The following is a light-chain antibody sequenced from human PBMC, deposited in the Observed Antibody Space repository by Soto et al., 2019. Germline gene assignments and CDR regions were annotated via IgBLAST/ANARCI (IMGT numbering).Light chain of an antibody. V-gene: IGKV3-20*01. CDR3: QQYDSTPPT. CDR1: QSVNSNY. Sequence: EIVLTQSPGTLSLSPGERATLSCRASQSVNSNYLPCNKRKPGQAPRLLIYGASNRATDIPYRFSASGSGTDFTLTITRLEAEDFAVYYCQQYDSTPPTFGQGTKVEVK. CDR2: GAS. J-gene: IGKJ1*01.